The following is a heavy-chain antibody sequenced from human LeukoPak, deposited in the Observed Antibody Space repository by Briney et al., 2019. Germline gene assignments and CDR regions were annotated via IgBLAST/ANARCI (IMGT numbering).Heavy chain of an antibody. V-gene: IGHV4-30-4*02. J-gene: IGHJ5*02. Sequence: SETLSLTCTVSGGSISSGDYYWSWIRQPPGKGLEWIGYIYYSGSTHYNPSLKSRLTISVDTSKNQFSLKLSSVTAADTAVYYCARERQQLSWFDPWGQGTLVTVSS. D-gene: IGHD6-13*01. CDR1: GGSISSGDYY. CDR2: IYYSGST. CDR3: ARERQQLSWFDP.